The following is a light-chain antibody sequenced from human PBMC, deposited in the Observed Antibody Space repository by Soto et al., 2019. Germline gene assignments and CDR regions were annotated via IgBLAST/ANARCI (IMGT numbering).Light chain of an antibody. J-gene: IGLJ1*01. V-gene: IGLV2-14*01. Sequence: QSVLTQPASVSGSPGQSITISCTGTSSDVGGYNYVSWYHQHPGKAPKLMIYDVSNRPSGVSNRFSRSKSGNTASLTISGLQAEDEADSYCSSYTSSSTLYVFGTGTKLTVL. CDR2: DVS. CDR1: SSDVGGYNY. CDR3: SSYTSSSTLYV.